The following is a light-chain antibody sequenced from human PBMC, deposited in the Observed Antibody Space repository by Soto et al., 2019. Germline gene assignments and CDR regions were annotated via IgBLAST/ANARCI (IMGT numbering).Light chain of an antibody. CDR1: QSIYSW. CDR3: QQYYSYPRT. V-gene: IGKV1-5*03. CDR2: KAS. J-gene: IGKJ1*01. Sequence: DIQMTESPSTMSASVGDRVTITCRASQSIYSWFSWYQQKPGKAPKFLMYKASNLESGVPSRFSGSGSETEFTLTISCLQSEDFANYYCQQYYSYPRTFGQGTKVDI.